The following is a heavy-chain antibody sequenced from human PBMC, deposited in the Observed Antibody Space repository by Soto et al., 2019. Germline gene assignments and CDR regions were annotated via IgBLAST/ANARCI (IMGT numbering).Heavy chain of an antibody. CDR1: GFTFDDYA. CDR2: ISWNSGSI. V-gene: IGHV3-9*01. D-gene: IGHD4-17*01. J-gene: IGHJ4*02. Sequence: EVQLVESGGGLVQPGRSLRLSCAASGFTFDDYAMHWVRQAPGKGLEWVSGISWNSGSIGYADSVKGRFTISRDNAKNSLYLQMNSLRAEDTALYYCAKGASTTATTSGEYYFDYWGQGTLVTVSS. CDR3: AKGASTTATTSGEYYFDY.